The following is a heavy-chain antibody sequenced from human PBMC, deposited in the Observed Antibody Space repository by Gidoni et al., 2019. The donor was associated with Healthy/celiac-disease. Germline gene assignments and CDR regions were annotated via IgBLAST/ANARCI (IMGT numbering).Heavy chain of an antibody. V-gene: IGHV4-59*01. CDR1: GGSISSYY. CDR3: ARSDDNWFDP. Sequence: QVQLQESGPGLVKPSETLSLTCTVSGGSISSYYWSWIRQPPGKGLEWIGYIYYSGSTISVDTSKNQFSLKLSSVTAADTAVYYCARSDDNWFDPWGQGTLVTVSS. J-gene: IGHJ5*02. CDR2: IYYSG.